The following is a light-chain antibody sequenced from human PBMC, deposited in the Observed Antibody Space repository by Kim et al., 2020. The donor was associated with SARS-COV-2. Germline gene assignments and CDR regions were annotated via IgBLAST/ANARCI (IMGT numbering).Light chain of an antibody. J-gene: IGLJ3*02. CDR1: SNDIGGYRF. CDR2: DVN. CDR3: NSYLSTTSLGV. Sequence: QSITMSCTGISNDIGGYRFVSWYQHHPGKAPKLIIYDVNKRPSGVSDRFSASKSGNTASLTISALQAEDEADYYCNSYLSTTSLGVFGGGTQLTVL. V-gene: IGLV2-14*03.